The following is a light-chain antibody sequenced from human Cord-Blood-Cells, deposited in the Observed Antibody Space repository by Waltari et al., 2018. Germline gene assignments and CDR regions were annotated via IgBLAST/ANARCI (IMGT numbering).Light chain of an antibody. J-gene: IGKJ4*01. V-gene: IGKV3-11*01. Sequence: EIVLTQSPATLSLSPGERATLSCRASQSVSSYLAWYQQKPGQAPRPLIYDASNRATGIQARFSGSGSGTDFTPAISTLEPEDFAVYYCQQRRNWLTFGGGTKVEIK. CDR2: DAS. CDR1: QSVSSY. CDR3: QQRRNWLT.